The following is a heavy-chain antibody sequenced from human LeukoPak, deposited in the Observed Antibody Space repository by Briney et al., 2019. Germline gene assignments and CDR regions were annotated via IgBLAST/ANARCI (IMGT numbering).Heavy chain of an antibody. CDR3: ARGGSYLSAYI. J-gene: IGHJ3*02. V-gene: IGHV3-30*14. Sequence: GGSLRLSCAASGFTFSNYAMHWVRQAPGKGLEWVAVISYDGRNQYYADSVKGRFTISRDNSKNTLYLQMNSLRAEDTAVYYCARGGSYLSAYIWGQGTMVTVSS. D-gene: IGHD1-26*01. CDR2: ISYDGRNQ. CDR1: GFTFSNYA.